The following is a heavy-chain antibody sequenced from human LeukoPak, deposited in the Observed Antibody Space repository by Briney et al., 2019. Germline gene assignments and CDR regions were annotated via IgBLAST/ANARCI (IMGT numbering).Heavy chain of an antibody. CDR2: IIPISGTA. D-gene: IGHD6-19*01. CDR3: ARVVGSGWSPDFDY. J-gene: IGHJ4*02. CDR1: GGTFSSYA. V-gene: IGHV1-69*13. Sequence: GASVKVSCKASGGTFSSYAISWVRQAPGQGLEWMGGIIPISGTANYAQKFQGRVTITADESTSTAYMELSSLRSEDTAVYYCARVVGSGWSPDFDYWGQGTLVTVSS.